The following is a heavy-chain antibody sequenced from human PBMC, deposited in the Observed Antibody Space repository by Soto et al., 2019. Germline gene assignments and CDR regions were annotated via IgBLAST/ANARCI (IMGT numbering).Heavy chain of an antibody. J-gene: IGHJ4*02. CDR3: AREVIVATSHFDY. Sequence: PSETLSLTCAVYGGSFSGYYWSWIRQPPGKGLEWIGEINHSGSTNYNPSLKSRVTISVDTSKNQFSLKLSSVTAADTAVYYCAREVIVATSHFDYWGQGTLVTVSS. CDR1: GGSFSGYY. CDR2: INHSGST. V-gene: IGHV4-34*01. D-gene: IGHD5-12*01.